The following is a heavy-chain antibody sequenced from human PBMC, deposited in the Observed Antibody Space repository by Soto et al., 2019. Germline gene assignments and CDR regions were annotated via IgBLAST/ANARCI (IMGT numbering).Heavy chain of an antibody. CDR3: AREHSRSRPFDY. CDR1: GYTFTSYD. V-gene: IGHV1-8*01. J-gene: IGHJ4*02. CDR2: MNPNSGNT. Sequence: QVQLVQSGAEVKKPGASVKVSCKASGYTFTSYDINWVRQATGQGLEWMGWMNPNSGNTGYAQKFQGRVTMTRNTSISTAYLELSSLRSEHTAVYYCAREHSRSRPFDYWGQGTLVTAAS. D-gene: IGHD2-21*01.